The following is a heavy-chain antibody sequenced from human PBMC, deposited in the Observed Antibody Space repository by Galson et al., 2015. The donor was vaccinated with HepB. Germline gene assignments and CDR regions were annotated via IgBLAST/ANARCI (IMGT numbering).Heavy chain of an antibody. J-gene: IGHJ4*02. V-gene: IGHV1-18*01. Sequence: SVKVSCKASGYTFTSYGISWVRQAPGQGLEWMGWISAYNGNTNYAQKLQGRVTMTTDTSTSTAYMELRSLRSDDTAVYYCARTGWSKYSSSSAEGYWGQGTPVTVSS. D-gene: IGHD6-6*01. CDR3: ARTGWSKYSSSSAEGY. CDR1: GYTFTSYG. CDR2: ISAYNGNT.